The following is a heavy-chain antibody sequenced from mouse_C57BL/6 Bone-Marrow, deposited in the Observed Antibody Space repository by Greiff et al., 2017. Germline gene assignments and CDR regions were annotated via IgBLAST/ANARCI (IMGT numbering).Heavy chain of an antibody. CDR1: GFNIKDDY. V-gene: IGHV14-4*01. J-gene: IGHJ2*01. CDR2: IDPENGDT. D-gene: IGHD1-1*01. CDR3: TLYGRDY. Sequence: EVKLQESGAELVRPGASVKLSCTASGFNIKDDYMHWVKQRPEQGLEWIGWIDPENGDTEYASKFQGKATITADTSSNTAYLQLSSLTSEDTAVYYCTLYGRDYWGQGTTLTVSS.